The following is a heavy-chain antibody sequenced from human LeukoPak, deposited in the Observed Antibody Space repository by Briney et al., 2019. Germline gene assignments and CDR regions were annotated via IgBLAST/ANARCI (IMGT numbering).Heavy chain of an antibody. CDR1: GFTLSSYW. D-gene: IGHD5-12*01. CDR3: ARGGGYPDY. V-gene: IGHV3-7*01. J-gene: IGHJ4*02. CDR2: IKQDGSEK. Sequence: PGGSLRLSCAASGFTLSSYWMSWVRQAPGKGLEWVANIKQDGSEKYYVDSVKGRFTISRDNAKNSLYLQMNSLRAEDTAVYYCARGGGYPDYWGQGTLVTVSS.